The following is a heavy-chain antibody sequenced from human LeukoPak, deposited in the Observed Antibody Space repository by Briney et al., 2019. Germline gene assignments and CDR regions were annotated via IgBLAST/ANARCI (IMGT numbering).Heavy chain of an antibody. CDR1: GYTFTSYY. CDR3: AREGSTMGLEY. CDR2: INPSGGST. V-gene: IGHV1-46*01. Sequence: GSVRVSCKASGYTFTSYYMHWVRQAPGQGLEWMGVINPSGGSTNYAQKFQGRVTMTRDTSTSTVYMELSSLRSEDTAVYYCAREGSTMGLEYCGQGTLVIVSS. J-gene: IGHJ4*02. D-gene: IGHD4/OR15-4a*01.